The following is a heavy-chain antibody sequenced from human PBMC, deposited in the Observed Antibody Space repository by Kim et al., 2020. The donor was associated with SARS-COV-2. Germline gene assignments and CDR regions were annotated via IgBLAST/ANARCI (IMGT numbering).Heavy chain of an antibody. CDR2: IHANSHAS. J-gene: IGHJ4*01. Sequence: GGSLRLSCAASGFTFSSYTMYWVRQTPGKGLEWVAAIHANSHASFYVDSVKGRFTISRDNYRSTLYLQMNSLRAEDTAIYYCAKKAVTGTSDYYFDYWG. D-gene: IGHD6-19*01. CDR1: GFTFSSYT. V-gene: IGHV3-23*01. CDR3: AKKAVTGTSDYYFDY.